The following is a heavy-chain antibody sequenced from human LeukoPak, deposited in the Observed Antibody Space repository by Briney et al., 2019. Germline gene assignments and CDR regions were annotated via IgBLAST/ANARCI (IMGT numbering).Heavy chain of an antibody. CDR2: TYYRSKWYS. D-gene: IGHD2-15*01. V-gene: IGHV6-1*01. CDR3: ARDGWPAFDY. Sequence: SQTLSLTCAISGDSVSSNSAAWNWIRQSPSRGLEWLGRTYYRSKWYSDYAGSVKSRITISPDTSKNHFSLQLDSVTPEDTAMYYCARDGWPAFDYWGQGSLVTVSS. J-gene: IGHJ4*02. CDR1: GDSVSSNSAA.